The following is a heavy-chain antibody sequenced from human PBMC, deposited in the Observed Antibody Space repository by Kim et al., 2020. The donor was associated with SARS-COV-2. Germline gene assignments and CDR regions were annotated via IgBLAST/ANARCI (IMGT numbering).Heavy chain of an antibody. D-gene: IGHD4-4*01. J-gene: IGHJ4*02. Sequence: NYHPSLKSQVTIPVDPSKNQFSRKLSSVTAADTAVYYCATTGTTVGDFDYWGQGTLVTVSS. V-gene: IGHV4-59*01. CDR3: ATTGTTVGDFDY.